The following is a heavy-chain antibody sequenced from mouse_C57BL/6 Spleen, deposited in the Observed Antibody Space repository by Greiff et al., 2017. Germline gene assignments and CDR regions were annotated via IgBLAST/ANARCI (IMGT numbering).Heavy chain of an antibody. J-gene: IGHJ1*03. Sequence: EVQLQESGPGLVKPSQSLSLTCSVTGYSITSGYYWNWIRQFPGNKLEWMGYISYDGSNNYNPSLKNRISITRDTSKNQLCLKLNSVTTEDTATYYGAREGSWYFDVWGTGTTVTVSS. CDR2: ISYDGSN. CDR1: GYSITSGYY. V-gene: IGHV3-6*01. CDR3: AREGSWYFDV.